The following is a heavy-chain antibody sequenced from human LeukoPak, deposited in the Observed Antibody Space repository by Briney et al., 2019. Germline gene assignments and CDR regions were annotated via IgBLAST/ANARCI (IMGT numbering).Heavy chain of an antibody. CDR2: ISAYNGNT. Sequence: ASVKVSCKASSYTFTSYGISWVRQAPGQGLEWMGWISAYNGNTNYAQKLQGRVTMTTDTSTSTAYMELRSLRSDDTAVYYCARAGFGSYYDSSDWFDPWGQGTLVTVSS. D-gene: IGHD3-22*01. J-gene: IGHJ5*02. CDR1: SYTFTSYG. CDR3: ARAGFGSYYDSSDWFDP. V-gene: IGHV1-18*01.